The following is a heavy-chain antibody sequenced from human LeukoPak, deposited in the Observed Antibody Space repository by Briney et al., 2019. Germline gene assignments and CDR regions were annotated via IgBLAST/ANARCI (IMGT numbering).Heavy chain of an antibody. CDR1: GRSISGSSYS. CDR3: ARHYGP. CDR2: IYYSGST. J-gene: IGHJ4*02. V-gene: IGHV4-39*01. Sequence: SETVSLTCTVSGRSISGSSYSWGWIRQPPGKGLEWFWTIYYSGSTYYNPFLKSHVTISVDTTQNQFSLKLNSGTAKDTAVYYCARHYGPWGQGTLVTVSS. D-gene: IGHD3-10*01.